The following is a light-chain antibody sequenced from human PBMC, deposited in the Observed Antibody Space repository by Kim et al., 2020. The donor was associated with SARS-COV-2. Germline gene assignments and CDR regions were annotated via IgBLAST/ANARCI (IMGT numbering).Light chain of an antibody. V-gene: IGKV1-27*01. J-gene: IGKJ1*01. Sequence: DIQMTQSPSSLSASVGDRVTITCRASQGISNYLAWYQQKPGKLPNLLIHAASTLQSGVPSRFSGSGSGTDFTLTISSLQREDVATYYCQKDNSAPWTFGQGTKVEIK. CDR1: QGISNY. CDR2: AAS. CDR3: QKDNSAPWT.